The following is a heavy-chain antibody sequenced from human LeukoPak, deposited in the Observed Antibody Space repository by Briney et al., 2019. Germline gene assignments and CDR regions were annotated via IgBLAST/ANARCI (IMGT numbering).Heavy chain of an antibody. Sequence: GGSLRLSCAASGFTFSIYTMNWDRQAPGKGLEWVSSISSGGSYIYYADSVKGRFTISRDNAKNSLYLQMNSLRAEDTAVYYCARNRNDYGDYVYDYWGQGTLVTVSS. CDR1: GFTFSIYT. V-gene: IGHV3-21*01. D-gene: IGHD4-17*01. J-gene: IGHJ4*02. CDR3: ARNRNDYGDYVYDY. CDR2: ISSGGSYI.